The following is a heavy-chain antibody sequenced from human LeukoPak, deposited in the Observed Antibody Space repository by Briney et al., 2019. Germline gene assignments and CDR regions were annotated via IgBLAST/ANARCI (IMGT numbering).Heavy chain of an antibody. CDR1: GFTFSSYA. CDR3: ARSPGSDYYYYGMDV. D-gene: IGHD5-12*01. Sequence: GGSLRLSCAASGFTFSSYAMHWVRQAPGKGLEWVSAISYDGSNIYYADSVKGRFTISRDNSKNTLYLQMNSLRAEDTAVYYCARSPGSDYYYYGMDVWGQGTTVTVSS. J-gene: IGHJ6*02. V-gene: IGHV3-30*01. CDR2: ISYDGSNI.